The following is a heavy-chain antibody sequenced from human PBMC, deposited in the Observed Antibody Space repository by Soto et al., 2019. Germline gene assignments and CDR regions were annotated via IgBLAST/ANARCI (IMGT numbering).Heavy chain of an antibody. D-gene: IGHD3-3*01. CDR3: ARALDFWSAYFDY. V-gene: IGHV3-33*08. CDR1: GFTFSSYG. Sequence: GGSLRLSCAASGFTFSSYGMHWVRQAPGKGLEWVALIWHDGSNKYYAESVDGRFTISRDNSKNTLYLQMNSLRTEDTAVYYCARALDFWSAYFDYWGQGSLVTVSS. CDR2: IWHDGSNK. J-gene: IGHJ4*02.